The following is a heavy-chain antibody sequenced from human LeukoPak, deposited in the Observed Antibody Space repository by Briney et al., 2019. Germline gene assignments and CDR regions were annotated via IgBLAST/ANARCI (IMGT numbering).Heavy chain of an antibody. CDR1: GLSFSKFS. J-gene: IGHJ4*02. Sequence: GSLRLSCAASGLSFSKFSMNWVRQAPGKGLEWVSSISYTGTYIYYADSVKGRFTISRDNAQNSLYLQMNSLRAEDTAIYYCVRDRGTYRPIDYWGQGTLVTVSS. V-gene: IGHV3-21*04. CDR2: ISYTGTYI. CDR3: VRDRGTYRPIDY. D-gene: IGHD1-26*01.